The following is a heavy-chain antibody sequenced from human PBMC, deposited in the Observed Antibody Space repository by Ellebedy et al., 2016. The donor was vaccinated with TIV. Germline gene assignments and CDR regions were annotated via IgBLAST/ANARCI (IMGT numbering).Heavy chain of an antibody. CDR3: ARVDRGLAFDY. J-gene: IGHJ4*02. CDR1: GFTVSSNY. CDR2: IYSAGST. V-gene: IGHV3-53*01. D-gene: IGHD3-22*01. Sequence: GGSLRLSCAVSGFTVSSNYLSWVRQAPGKGLEWVSIIYSAGSTYYADSVKGRLTISRDNSKSTVYLQMNSLRAEDTAVYYCARVDRGLAFDYWGRGTLVTVSS.